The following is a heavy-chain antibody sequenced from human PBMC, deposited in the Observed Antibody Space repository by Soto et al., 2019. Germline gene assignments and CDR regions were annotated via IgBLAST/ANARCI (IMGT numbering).Heavy chain of an antibody. D-gene: IGHD3-22*01. CDR2: ISAYNGNT. J-gene: IGHJ4*02. CDR1: GYTFTSYG. CDR3: ARAAYYYDRSGYYHLEY. Sequence: ASVKVSCKASGYTFTSYGISWVRQAPGQGLEWMGWISAYNGNTNYAQKLQGRVTMTTDTSTSTAYMELSSLTSDDTAVYYCARAAYYYDRSGYYHLEYWGQGTQVTVSS. V-gene: IGHV1-18*04.